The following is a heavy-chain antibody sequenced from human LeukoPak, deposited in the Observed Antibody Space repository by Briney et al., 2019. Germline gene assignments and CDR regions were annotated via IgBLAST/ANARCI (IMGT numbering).Heavy chain of an antibody. J-gene: IGHJ3*02. Sequence: GESLKISCKGSGYSFTSYWIGWVRQMPGKGLEWMGIIYPGDSDTRYSPSFQGQVTISADKSISTAYLQWSSLKASDTAMYYCASFDWLYNDAFDIWGQGTMVTVSS. V-gene: IGHV5-51*01. D-gene: IGHD3-9*01. CDR2: IYPGDSDT. CDR1: GYSFTSYW. CDR3: ASFDWLYNDAFDI.